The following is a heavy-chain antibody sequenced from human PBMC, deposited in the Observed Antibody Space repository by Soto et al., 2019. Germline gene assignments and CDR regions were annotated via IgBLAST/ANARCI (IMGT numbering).Heavy chain of an antibody. CDR1: GFTFSSYG. D-gene: IGHD5-18*01. V-gene: IGHV3-30*18. Sequence: GGSLRLSCAASGFTFSSYGMHWVRQAPGKGLEWVAVISYDGSNKYYADSVKGRFTISRDNSKNTLYLQMNSLRAEDTAVYYCAKDLVGTAMVNWYFDLWGRGTLVTVSS. CDR2: ISYDGSNK. CDR3: AKDLVGTAMVNWYFDL. J-gene: IGHJ2*01.